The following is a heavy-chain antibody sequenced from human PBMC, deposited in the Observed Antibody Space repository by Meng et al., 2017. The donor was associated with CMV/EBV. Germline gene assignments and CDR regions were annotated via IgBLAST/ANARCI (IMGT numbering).Heavy chain of an antibody. Sequence: GESLKISCAASGFTFSNAWMSWVRQAPGKGLEWVGRIKSKTDGGTTDYAAPVKGRFTISRDDSKNTLYLQMNSLKTEDTAVYYFTSELGYCSSTSCYVDYWGQGTLVTVSS. V-gene: IGHV3-15*01. J-gene: IGHJ4*02. CDR2: IKSKTDGGTT. CDR1: GFTFSNAW. D-gene: IGHD2-2*01. CDR3: TSELGYCSSTSCYVDY.